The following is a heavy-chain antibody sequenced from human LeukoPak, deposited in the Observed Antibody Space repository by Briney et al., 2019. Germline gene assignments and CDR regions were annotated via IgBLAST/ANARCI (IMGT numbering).Heavy chain of an antibody. CDR2: ISYDGSNK. J-gene: IGHJ4*02. CDR1: GFTFSSYG. V-gene: IGHV3-30*18. CDR3: AKDPWGSGYAYYFDY. D-gene: IGHD5-12*01. Sequence: GRCLRLSCAASGFTFSSYGMHWVRQAPGKGLEWVAVISYDGSNKYYADSVKGRFTISRDNSKNTLYLQMNSLRAKDTAVYYCAKDPWGSGYAYYFDYWGQGTLVTVSS.